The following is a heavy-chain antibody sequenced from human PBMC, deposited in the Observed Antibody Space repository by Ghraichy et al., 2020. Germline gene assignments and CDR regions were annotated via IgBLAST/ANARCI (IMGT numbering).Heavy chain of an antibody. CDR3: AKVSYIDYYYYYGMDV. CDR2: IRYDGSNK. J-gene: IGHJ6*02. V-gene: IGHV3-30*02. D-gene: IGHD3-10*01. CDR1: GFTFSSYG. Sequence: GGSLRLSCAASGFTFSSYGMHWVRQAPGKGLEWVAFIRYDGSNKYYADSVKGRFTISRDNSKNTLYLQMNSLRAEDTAVYYCAKVSYIDYYYYYGMDVWGQGTTVTVSS.